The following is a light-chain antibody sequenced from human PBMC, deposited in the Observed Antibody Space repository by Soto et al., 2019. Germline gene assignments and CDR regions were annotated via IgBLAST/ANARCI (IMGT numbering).Light chain of an antibody. J-gene: IGLJ2*01. CDR1: SSDIGNYDF. V-gene: IGLV2-14*01. Sequence: QSALTQPASVSGSPGQSITISCTGTSSDIGNYDFVSWYQQVPGTAPKAMIYEVSSRPSGVSNRFSGSKSGNTASLTISGLHADDEAYYYCSSYTTRTSFILFGGGTKLTVL. CDR2: EVS. CDR3: SSYTTRTSFIL.